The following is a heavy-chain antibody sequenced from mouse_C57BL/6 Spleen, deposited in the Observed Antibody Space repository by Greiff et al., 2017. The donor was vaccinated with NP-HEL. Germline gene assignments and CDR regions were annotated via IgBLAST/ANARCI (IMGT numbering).Heavy chain of an antibody. V-gene: IGHV1-54*01. J-gene: IGHJ2*01. CDR3: ARSGYCGSRGYFDY. D-gene: IGHD1-1*01. Sequence: VQLQQSGAELVRPGTSVKVSCKASGYAFTNYLIEWVKQRPGQGLEWIGVINPGSGGTNYNEKFKGKATLTADKSSSTAYMQLSSLTSEDSAVYFCARSGYCGSRGYFDYWGQSTTLTVSS. CDR1: GYAFTNYL. CDR2: INPGSGGT.